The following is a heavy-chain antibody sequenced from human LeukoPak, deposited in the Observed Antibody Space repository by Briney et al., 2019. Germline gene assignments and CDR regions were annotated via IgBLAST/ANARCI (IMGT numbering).Heavy chain of an antibody. CDR2: ISAYNGNT. V-gene: IGHV1-18*01. Sequence: ASVKVSCKASGYTFTSYGISWVRQAPGQGLEWMGWISAYNGNTNFAQKLQGRVPMTTDTPTSTAYMELRSLSSDHTAVHYCAPPGLTPAAKRYYYYLDVWGKGTTVTVSS. D-gene: IGHD2-15*01. J-gene: IGHJ6*03. CDR1: GYTFTSYG. CDR3: APPGLTPAAKRYYYYLDV.